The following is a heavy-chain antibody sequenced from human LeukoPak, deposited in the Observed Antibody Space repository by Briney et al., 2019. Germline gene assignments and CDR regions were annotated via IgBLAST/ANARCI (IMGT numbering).Heavy chain of an antibody. J-gene: IGHJ4*02. D-gene: IGHD2-2*01. Sequence: GGSLRPSCAASGFTFSNAWMSWVRQAPGKGLEWVGRIKSKTDGGTTDYAAPVKGRFTISRDDSKNTLYLQMNSLRAEDTAVYYCAKGGVVPAACGYWGQGTLVTVSS. CDR2: IKSKTDGGTT. CDR1: GFTFSNAW. CDR3: AKGGVVPAACGY. V-gene: IGHV3-15*01.